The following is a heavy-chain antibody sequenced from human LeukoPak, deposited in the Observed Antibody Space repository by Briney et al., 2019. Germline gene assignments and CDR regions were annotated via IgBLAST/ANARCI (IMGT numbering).Heavy chain of an antibody. V-gene: IGHV1-69*01. CDR2: IIPIFGTA. CDR3: ARARAAMVRGGPLTD. CDR1: GGTFSSYA. J-gene: IGHJ4*02. Sequence: GSSVKVSCKASGGTFSSYAIGWVRQAPGQGLEWMGGIIPIFGTANYAQKFQGRVTITADESTSTAYMELSSLRSEDTAVYYCARARAAMVRGGPLTDWGQGTLVTVSS. D-gene: IGHD3-10*01.